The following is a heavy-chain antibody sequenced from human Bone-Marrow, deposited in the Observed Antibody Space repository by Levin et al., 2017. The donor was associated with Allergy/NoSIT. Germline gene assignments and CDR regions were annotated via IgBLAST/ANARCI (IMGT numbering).Heavy chain of an antibody. D-gene: IGHD6-6*01. J-gene: IGHJ1*01. CDR2: IYASTGGT. Sequence: AASVKVSCKASGYTFTGYYIHWVRQAPGQGLEWMGWIYASTGGTNYAQKFQGRVSMTRDTSINTAYMELIRLRSDDTALYYCAREGSRRGGGTARPFQHWGQGTLVTVSS. V-gene: IGHV1-2*02. CDR3: AREGSRRGGGTARPFQH. CDR1: GYTFTGYY.